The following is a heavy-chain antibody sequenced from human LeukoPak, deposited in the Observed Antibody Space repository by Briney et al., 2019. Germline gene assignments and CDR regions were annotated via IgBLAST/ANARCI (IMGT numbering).Heavy chain of an antibody. CDR1: GGSISSGGYS. CDR2: IYHSGST. V-gene: IGHV4-30-2*01. J-gene: IGHJ4*02. CDR3: ARGGSGLGYDY. D-gene: IGHD6-19*01. Sequence: SETLSLTCAVSGGSISSGGYSWSWIRQPPGKGLEWIGYIYHSGSTYYNPSLKSRVTISVDRSKNQFSLKLSSVTAADTAVYYCARGGSGLGYDYWGQGTLVTVSS.